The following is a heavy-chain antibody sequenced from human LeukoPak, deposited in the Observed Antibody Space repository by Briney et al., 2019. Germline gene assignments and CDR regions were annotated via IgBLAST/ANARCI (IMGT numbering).Heavy chain of an antibody. D-gene: IGHD2-15*01. CDR3: ARGPYCSGGSCYSQYFDY. J-gene: IGHJ4*02. Sequence: GASVKVSRKTSGYTFTSYGISWVRQAPGQGLEWMGWISASYDDTRFAQRLQGRVSMTTDTSTNTAYMDLTSLTSDDTAVYYCARGPYCSGGSCYSQYFDYWGQGTLVTVSS. CDR1: GYTFTSYG. V-gene: IGHV1-18*01. CDR2: ISASYDDT.